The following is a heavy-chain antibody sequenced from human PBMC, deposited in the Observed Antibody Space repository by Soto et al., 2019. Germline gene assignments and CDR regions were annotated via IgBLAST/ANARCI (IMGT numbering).Heavy chain of an antibody. Sequence: SETLSLTCTVSGGSISSSYYWSWIRQPPGKGLELIGYIYYSGSTKYNPSLKSRVTISIDTSKNRFSLKLSSVTAADTAVYYCARGVQGMDVWGQGTTVTVSS. CDR1: GGSISSSYY. V-gene: IGHV4-59*01. J-gene: IGHJ6*02. CDR3: ARGVQGMDV. CDR2: IYYSGST.